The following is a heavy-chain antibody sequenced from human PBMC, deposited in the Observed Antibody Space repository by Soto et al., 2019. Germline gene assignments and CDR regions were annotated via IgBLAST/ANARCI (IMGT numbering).Heavy chain of an antibody. J-gene: IGHJ6*02. CDR3: ASNGESYYYYGMDV. CDR1: GGTFSSSA. Sequence: QVQLVQSGAEVKKPASSVKVSCKASGGTFSSSAISWVRQAPGQGLEWMGGIIPLFGTAEYAQKFQGRVTITADESTSTDFMEVSSLRSEDTAVYYCASNGESYYYYGMDVWGQGTTVTVSS. D-gene: IGHD2-8*01. CDR2: IIPLFGTA. V-gene: IGHV1-69*12.